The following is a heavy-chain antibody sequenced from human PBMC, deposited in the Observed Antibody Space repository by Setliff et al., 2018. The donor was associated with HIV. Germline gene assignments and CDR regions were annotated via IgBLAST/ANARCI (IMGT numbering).Heavy chain of an antibody. D-gene: IGHD5-18*01. Sequence: LRLSCAASGFTFNTYWMSWVRQAPGKGLEWVAVMSFDGTNKYYGDAVKGRFTVSRDNADNSLYLQVNSLRAEDTAVYYCARDTAYSFDYWGQGTLVTVSS. V-gene: IGHV3-30-3*01. CDR2: MSFDGTNK. CDR3: ARDTAYSFDY. CDR1: GFTFNTYW. J-gene: IGHJ4*02.